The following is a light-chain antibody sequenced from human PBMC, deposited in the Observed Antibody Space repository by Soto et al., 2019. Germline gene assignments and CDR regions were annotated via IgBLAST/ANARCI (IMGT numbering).Light chain of an antibody. CDR2: GAS. Sequence: EIVLTQSPGTLSLSPGERATLSCRASQSVSSSYLAWYQQKPGQAPRLLIYGASSRATGIPDRFSGSGSGTDFTLTISRLEPEDFAVYYSQQYGGSPGCTFGQGTKLEIK. CDR1: QSVSSSY. CDR3: QQYGGSPGCT. J-gene: IGKJ2*02. V-gene: IGKV3-20*01.